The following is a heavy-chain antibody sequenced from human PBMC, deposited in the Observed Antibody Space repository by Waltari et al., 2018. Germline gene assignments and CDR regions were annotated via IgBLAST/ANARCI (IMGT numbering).Heavy chain of an antibody. CDR1: GYSFTSYW. J-gene: IGHJ6*02. CDR2: IYTGDSDT. D-gene: IGHD2-15*01. CDR3: ARALPRYYYYYGMDV. Sequence: EVQLVQSGAEVKKPGESLKISCKGSGYSFTSYWIGWVRQMPGKGLEWMGIIYTGDSDTRYSPSFQGQVTISADKSISTAYLQWSSLKASDTAMYYCARALPRYYYYYGMDVWGQGTTVTVSS. V-gene: IGHV5-51*03.